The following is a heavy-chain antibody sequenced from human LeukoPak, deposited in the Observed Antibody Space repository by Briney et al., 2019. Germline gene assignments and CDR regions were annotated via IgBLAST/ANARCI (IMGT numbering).Heavy chain of an antibody. CDR2: IWYNVSNK. V-gene: IGHV3-33*01. D-gene: IGHD2-2*01. Sequence: RRSLRLSCAVSGFTLSSYGMHWVRPAPGKGMEWVGVIWYNVSNKYYADSVKGRFTISRDNSKNTLYLQMHSLRAEDTAVYYCAREEVPAASLDYWGQGTLVTVSS. CDR1: GFTLSSYG. CDR3: AREEVPAASLDY. J-gene: IGHJ4*02.